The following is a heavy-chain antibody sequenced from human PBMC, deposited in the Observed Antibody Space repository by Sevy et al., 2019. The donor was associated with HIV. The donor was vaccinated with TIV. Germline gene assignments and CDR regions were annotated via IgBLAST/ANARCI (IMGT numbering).Heavy chain of an antibody. CDR3: ARDLRVDLDY. V-gene: IGHV3-30*04. CDR1: GFTFSSYA. CDR2: ISFDGRKT. Sequence: GGSLRVSCAASGFTFSSYAFHWVRQAPGKGLEWVAVISFDGRKTDYANSVKGRFTISKDNSKNTLHLRMSRLRGDDTAVYYCARDLRVDLDYRGQGTLVTVSS. J-gene: IGHJ4*02.